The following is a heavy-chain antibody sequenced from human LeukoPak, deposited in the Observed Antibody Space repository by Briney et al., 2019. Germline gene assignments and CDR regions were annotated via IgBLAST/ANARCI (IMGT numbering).Heavy chain of an antibody. CDR1: GFTFTSFV. CDR3: AKDGFWAGYSGSYFHFDY. CDR2: IIGDAGTT. Sequence: GGSLRLSCAASGFTFTSFVMSWVCQAPGKGLEWVSGIIGDAGTTYYADSVKGRFTISRDNSKNTLYLQMNSLRAEDTAVYYCAKDGFWAGYSGSYFHFDYWGQGTLVTVSS. D-gene: IGHD1-26*01. V-gene: IGHV3-23*01. J-gene: IGHJ4*02.